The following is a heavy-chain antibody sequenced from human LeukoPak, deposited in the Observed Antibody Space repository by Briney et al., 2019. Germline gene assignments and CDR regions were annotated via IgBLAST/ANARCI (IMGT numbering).Heavy chain of an antibody. CDR2: IKQDGSEK. Sequence: AGGSLRLSCAVSGFTFSDFWMSWVRQAPGKGLEWMANIKQDGSEKYYVDSVKGRFTISRDSAKNSLYLQMNSLRAEDTAVYYCARGGYSYGSWGQGTLVTVSS. J-gene: IGHJ5*02. CDR3: ARGGYSYGS. D-gene: IGHD5-18*01. CDR1: GFTFSDFW. V-gene: IGHV3-7*04.